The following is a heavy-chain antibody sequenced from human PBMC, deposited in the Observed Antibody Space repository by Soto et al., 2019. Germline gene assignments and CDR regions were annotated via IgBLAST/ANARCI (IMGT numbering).Heavy chain of an antibody. V-gene: IGHV4-38-2*02. CDR1: GYSISSGYY. Sequence: PSETLSLTCAVSGYSISSGYYWGWIRQPPGKGLEWIGSIYHSGSTYYNPSLKSRVTISVDTSKNQFSLKLSSVTAADTAVYYCARESQGSYYDHYYYYGMDVWGQGTTVTVSS. CDR3: ARESQGSYYDHYYYYGMDV. J-gene: IGHJ6*02. D-gene: IGHD3-10*01. CDR2: IYHSGST.